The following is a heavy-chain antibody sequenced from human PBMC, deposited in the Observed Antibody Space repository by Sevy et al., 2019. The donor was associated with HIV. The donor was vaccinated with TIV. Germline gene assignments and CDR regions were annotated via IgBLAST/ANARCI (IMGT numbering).Heavy chain of an antibody. CDR2: IWYDGTNK. CDR1: GFNFSIYG. CDR3: VRGRDYGNFDF. D-gene: IGHD4-17*01. Sequence: GGSLRLSCAASGFNFSIYGMHWVRQAPGKGLEWVALIWYDGTNKYYRDSVKGRFTISRDNSKNTLFLQMNSLRAEDTDLYYCVRGRDYGNFDFWGQGTLVTVSS. V-gene: IGHV3-33*01. J-gene: IGHJ4*02.